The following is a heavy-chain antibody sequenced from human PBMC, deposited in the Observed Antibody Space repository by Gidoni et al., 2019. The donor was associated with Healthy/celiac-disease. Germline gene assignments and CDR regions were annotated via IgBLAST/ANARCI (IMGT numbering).Heavy chain of an antibody. CDR2: IYTSGST. D-gene: IGHD6-6*01. J-gene: IGHJ6*03. CDR3: AADAGSSSSGYYYYYMDV. Sequence: QVQLQESGPGLVKPSQTLSLTCTVSGGSISSGSYYWSWIRQPAGKGLEWIGRIYTSGSTNYNPSLKSRVTISVDTSKNQFSLKLSSVTAADTAVYYCAADAGSSSSGYYYYYMDVWGKGTTVTVSS. CDR1: GGSISSGSYY. V-gene: IGHV4-61*02.